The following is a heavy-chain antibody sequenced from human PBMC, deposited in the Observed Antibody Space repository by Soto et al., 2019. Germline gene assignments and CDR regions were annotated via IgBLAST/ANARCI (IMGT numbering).Heavy chain of an antibody. J-gene: IGHJ6*02. Sequence: QVQLQESGPGLVKPSETLSLTCTVSGGSITNYYCSWFRQPPGKGLEWIGYIQYNGYSAYNLSLKRRVPMSMAPSKTPFSLLLESVTATDTAVYYCARHGFGSLHGLVDVWGQGTTVIVSS. CDR3: ARHGFGSLHGLVDV. CDR1: GGSITNYY. V-gene: IGHV4-59*08. D-gene: IGHD1-26*01. CDR2: IQYNGYS.